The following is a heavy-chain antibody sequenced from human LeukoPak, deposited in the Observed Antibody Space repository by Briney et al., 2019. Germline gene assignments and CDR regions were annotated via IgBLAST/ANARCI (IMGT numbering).Heavy chain of an antibody. D-gene: IGHD4/OR15-4a*01. CDR2: MNPNSGNT. V-gene: IGHV1-8*01. CDR3: ARKNYGSNRWFDP. Sequence: ASVKVSCKASRYTFTSYDINWVRQATGQGLEWMGWMNPNSGNTGYPQKFQGRVTMTRNTSISTAYMELSSLRSEDTAVYYCARKNYGSNRWFDPWGQGTLVTVSS. J-gene: IGHJ5*02. CDR1: RYTFTSYD.